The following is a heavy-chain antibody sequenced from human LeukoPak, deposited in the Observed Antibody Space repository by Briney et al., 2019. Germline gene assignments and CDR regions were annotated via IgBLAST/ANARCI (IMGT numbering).Heavy chain of an antibody. D-gene: IGHD3-22*01. CDR2: ISYSGST. J-gene: IGHJ4*02. Sequence: PSETLSLTCTVSGGSISGYYWSWIRRPPGKGLEWIAYISYSGSTKYNPSLKSRVSISVDTSMNQFSLTLSSVTAADTAVYHCARGLDSSSWYTYDYWGQGTLVTVSS. V-gene: IGHV4-59*01. CDR3: ARGLDSSSWYTYDY. CDR1: GGSISGYY.